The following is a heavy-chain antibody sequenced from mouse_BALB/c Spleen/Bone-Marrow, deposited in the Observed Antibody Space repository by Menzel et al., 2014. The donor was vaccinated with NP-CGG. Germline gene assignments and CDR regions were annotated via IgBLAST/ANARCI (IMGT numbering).Heavy chain of an antibody. D-gene: IGHD1-1*01. CDR1: GYTFSSYW. CDR3: ARGGYYGSSLFAY. V-gene: IGHV1-9*01. J-gene: IGHJ3*01. Sequence: QVQLQQPGAELMKPGASVKISCKATGYTFSSYWIEWVKPRPGHGLEWIGEILPGSGSTNYNEKFKGKATFTADTSSNTAYMQLSSPTSEDSAVYFCARGGYYGSSLFAYWGQGSLVTVSA. CDR2: ILPGSGST.